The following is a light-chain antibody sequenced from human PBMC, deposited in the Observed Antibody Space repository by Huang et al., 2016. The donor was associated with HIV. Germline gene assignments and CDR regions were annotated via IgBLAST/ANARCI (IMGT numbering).Light chain of an antibody. Sequence: EIVLTQSPGPLSLSPGERATLSCRASQSVSSSYLAWYRQRPGQAPRLVIYGTSNRATGIPDRFSGSGSGTDFTLTISRLEPEDFAVYYCQQYGSSYTFGQGTKLEIK. CDR1: QSVSSSY. V-gene: IGKV3-20*01. CDR2: GTS. CDR3: QQYGSSYT. J-gene: IGKJ2*01.